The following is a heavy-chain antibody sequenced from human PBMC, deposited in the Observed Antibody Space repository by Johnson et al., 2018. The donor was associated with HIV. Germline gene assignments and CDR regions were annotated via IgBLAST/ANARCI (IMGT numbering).Heavy chain of an antibody. Sequence: QVLLVESGGGVVQPGRSLRLSCAASGFTFSSYAMHWVRQAPGKGLEWVAVISYDGRNKYYADSVKGRFTISRDNSKNTLYLQMNSLRAEATAVYYCAREDGDSSSWAGAFDIWGQGTMVTVSS. CDR2: ISYDGRNK. J-gene: IGHJ3*02. V-gene: IGHV3-30*14. CDR1: GFTFSSYA. CDR3: AREDGDSSSWAGAFDI. D-gene: IGHD6-13*01.